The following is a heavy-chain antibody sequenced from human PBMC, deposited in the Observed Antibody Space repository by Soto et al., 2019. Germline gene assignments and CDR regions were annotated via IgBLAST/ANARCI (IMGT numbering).Heavy chain of an antibody. D-gene: IGHD6-6*01. V-gene: IGHV1-2*04. CDR3: ARSIAARPYWFDP. Sequence: GSVNVSCKASGYTFTGYYMHWVRQAPGQGLEWMGWINPNSGGTNYAQKFQGWVTMTRDTSISTAYMELSRLRSDDTAVYYCARSIAARPYWFDPWGQGTLVTVAS. J-gene: IGHJ5*02. CDR2: INPNSGGT. CDR1: GYTFTGYY.